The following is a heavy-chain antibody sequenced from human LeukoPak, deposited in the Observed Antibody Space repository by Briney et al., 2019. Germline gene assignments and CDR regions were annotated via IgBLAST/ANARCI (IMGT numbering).Heavy chain of an antibody. Sequence: GGSLRLSCAASGFTFSSYWMSWVRQAPGKGLEWVSGINWNGGSTGYADSVKGRFTISRDNAKNSLYLQMNSLRAEDTAVYYCARDLLPTYDSSGYPLHWGQGIPVTVSS. CDR3: ARDLLPTYDSSGYPLH. D-gene: IGHD3-22*01. CDR2: INWNGGST. J-gene: IGHJ4*02. CDR1: GFTFSSYW. V-gene: IGHV3-20*04.